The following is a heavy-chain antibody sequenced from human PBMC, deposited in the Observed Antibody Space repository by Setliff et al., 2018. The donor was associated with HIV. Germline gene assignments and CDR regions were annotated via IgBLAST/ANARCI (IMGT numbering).Heavy chain of an antibody. D-gene: IGHD6-13*01. J-gene: IGHJ4*02. CDR2: ISGSGST. Sequence: PSETLSLTCAVYGESFSGYFWSWIRQPAGKGLQWIGHISGSGSTNYNPSLTSRVAISVDTSKNQFSLKLNSVTAADTAVYYCASSSSWSTFDYWGQGILVTVSS. V-gene: IGHV4-59*10. CDR3: ASSSSWSTFDY. CDR1: GESFSGYF.